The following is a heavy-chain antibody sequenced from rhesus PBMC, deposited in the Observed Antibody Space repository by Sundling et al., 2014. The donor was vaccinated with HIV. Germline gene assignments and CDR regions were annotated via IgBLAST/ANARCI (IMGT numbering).Heavy chain of an antibody. J-gene: IGHJ4*01. CDR2: ISYTGGST. Sequence: EVQLVESGGGLVQPGGSLRLSCAASGFSFSDYYMHWVRQAPGKGLEWVSGISYTGGSTYYADSVKGRFTISRENAKNTLYLQMDSLRAEDTAVYYCARARSTVLVVVANYYFDYWGQGVLVTVSS. V-gene: IGHV3-59*01. CDR1: GFSFSDYY. D-gene: IGHD2-21*01. CDR3: ARARSTVLVVVANYYFDY.